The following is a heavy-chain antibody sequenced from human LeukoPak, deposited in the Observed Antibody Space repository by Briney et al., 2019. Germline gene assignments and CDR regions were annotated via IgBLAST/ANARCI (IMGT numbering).Heavy chain of an antibody. J-gene: IGHJ4*02. CDR1: GFTFDNCA. V-gene: IGHV3-23*01. D-gene: IGHD2-15*01. CDR3: AKVPASRWFFDY. CDR2: VSSTGFNA. Sequence: GGSLRLSCVASGFTFDNCAMTWVRQSPGKGLEWVSTVSSTGFNAYYADSVKGRFTISRDSSKNTMYLQMNSLRAEDTAVYYCAKVPASRWFFDYWGQGTLVTVSS.